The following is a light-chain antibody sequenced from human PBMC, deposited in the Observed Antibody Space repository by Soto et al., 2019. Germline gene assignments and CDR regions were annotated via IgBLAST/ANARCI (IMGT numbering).Light chain of an antibody. CDR3: QHYDSFRT. CDR1: QSVSSN. J-gene: IGKJ1*01. CDR2: GAS. Sequence: EIVMTQSPATLSVSPGERATLSCRASQSVSSNLARYQQKPGQAPRLLIYGASGRATGIPDRFSGSGSGTDFTLTISRLEPEDFAVYYCQHYDSFRTFGQGTKVDIK. V-gene: IGKV3D-15*01.